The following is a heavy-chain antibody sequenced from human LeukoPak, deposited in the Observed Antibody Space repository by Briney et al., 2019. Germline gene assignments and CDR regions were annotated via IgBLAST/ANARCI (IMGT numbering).Heavy chain of an antibody. CDR1: GGSISSSSYY. CDR2: IYYSGST. D-gene: IGHD6-19*01. V-gene: IGHV4-39*07. CDR3: ARDAKQWLVLNWFDP. J-gene: IGHJ5*02. Sequence: ETLSLTCTVSGGSISSSSYYWGWIRQPPGKGLEWIGSIYYSGSTYYNPSLKSRVTISVDTSKNQFSLKLSSVTAADTAVYYCARDAKQWLVLNWFDPWGQGTLVTVSS.